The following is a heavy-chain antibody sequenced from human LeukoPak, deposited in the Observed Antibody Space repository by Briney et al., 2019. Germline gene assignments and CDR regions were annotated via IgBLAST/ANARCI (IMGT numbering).Heavy chain of an antibody. CDR3: ARVYPTVGHGDMFSQAFDY. CDR2: INPNSGGT. CDR1: GYTFTGYY. D-gene: IGHD4-17*01. V-gene: IGHV1-2*02. J-gene: IGHJ4*02. Sequence: ASVKVSCKASGYTFTGYYMHWVRQAPGQGLEWMGWINPNSGGTNYAQKFQGRVTMTRDMSTSTVYMELSSLRSEDTAVYYCARVYPTVGHGDMFSQAFDYWGQGTLVTVSS.